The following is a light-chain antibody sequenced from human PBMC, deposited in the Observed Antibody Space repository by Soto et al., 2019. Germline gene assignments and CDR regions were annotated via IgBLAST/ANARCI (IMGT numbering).Light chain of an antibody. CDR2: DAS. CDR1: QSISVW. CDR3: QHYNSYSWT. V-gene: IGKV1-5*01. Sequence: DIQMTQSPSTLSASVGDRVTITCRPSQSISVWLAWYQQKPGKAPKVLIYDASRLESGVPSRFSGSGSGTEFTLTISSLQPADFATYYCQHYNSYSWTFGQGTKGDIK. J-gene: IGKJ1*01.